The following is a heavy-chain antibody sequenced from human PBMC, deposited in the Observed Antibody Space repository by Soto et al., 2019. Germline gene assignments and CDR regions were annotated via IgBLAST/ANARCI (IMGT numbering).Heavy chain of an antibody. CDR1: GYTFTSYG. CDR2: ISAYNGNT. V-gene: IGHV1-18*01. J-gene: IGHJ6*03. D-gene: IGHD3-9*01. Sequence: ASVKVSCKASGYTFTSYGISWVRQAPGQGLEWMGWISAYNGNTNYAQKLQGRVTMTTDTSTSTAYMELRSLRSDDTAVYYCARDGGKLRYFDWLSSLAAVDIMDVWGKGPTVTVSS. CDR3: ARDGGKLRYFDWLSSLAAVDIMDV.